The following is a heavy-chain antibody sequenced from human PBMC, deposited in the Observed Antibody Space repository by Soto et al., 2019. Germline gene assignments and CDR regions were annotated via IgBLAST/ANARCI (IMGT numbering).Heavy chain of an antibody. J-gene: IGHJ4*02. D-gene: IGHD5-12*01. CDR3: ATSSSGYGPSGYFDY. CDR2: ISSSSSYI. V-gene: IGHV3-21*01. Sequence: GGSLRLSCAASGFTFSSYSMNWVRQAPGKGLEWVSSISSSSSYIYYADSMKGRFTISRDNAKNSLYLQMNSLRAEDTAVYYCATSSSGYGPSGYFDYWGQGTLVTVSS. CDR1: GFTFSSYS.